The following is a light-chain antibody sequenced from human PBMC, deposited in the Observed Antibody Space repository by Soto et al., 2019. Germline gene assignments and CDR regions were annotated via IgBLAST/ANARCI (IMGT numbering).Light chain of an antibody. V-gene: IGLV2-11*01. CDR1: NNDVGGYNY. CDR2: DVT. J-gene: IGLJ1*01. CDR3: CSYAGGPRV. Sequence: QSALTQPRSVSGSPGQSVTISCTGTNNDVGGYNYVSWHQHHPGKAPKLMIYDVTKRPSGVPDRFSGSKSGNTASLTISGLQPEDEADYYCCSYAGGPRVFGTGTKVTVL.